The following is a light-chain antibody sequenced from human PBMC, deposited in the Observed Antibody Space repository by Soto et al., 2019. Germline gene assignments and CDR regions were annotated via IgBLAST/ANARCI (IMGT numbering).Light chain of an antibody. CDR3: QQSYSTPYT. V-gene: IGKV1-39*01. Sequence: DIQMTQSPSSLSASVGDRVTITCRAGQSTSIYVNWYQQKPGKAPKLLIYAASSLQSGVPSRFSGSESGTDFTLTISSLQPEDFVNYYCQQSYSTPYTLGQGTKLEIK. J-gene: IGKJ2*01. CDR1: QSTSIY. CDR2: AAS.